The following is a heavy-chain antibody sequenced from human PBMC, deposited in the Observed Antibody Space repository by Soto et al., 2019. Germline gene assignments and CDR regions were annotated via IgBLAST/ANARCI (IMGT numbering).Heavy chain of an antibody. CDR2: ISTNNDAI. J-gene: IGHJ4*02. D-gene: IGHD3-10*01. Sequence: EVQLVESGGGLVQPGGPLRLSCEASGFSISDCSMNWVRRAPGKGLGWISYISTNNDAIYYADSVKGRFTISRDNAKNSLYLQMNSLRAEDTALYYCASVLGSRRSGSYPSYWGQGTLVTVSS. CDR3: ASVLGSRRSGSYPSY. V-gene: IGHV3-48*01. CDR1: GFSISDCS.